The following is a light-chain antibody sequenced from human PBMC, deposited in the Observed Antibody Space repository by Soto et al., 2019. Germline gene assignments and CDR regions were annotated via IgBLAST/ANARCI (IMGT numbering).Light chain of an antibody. J-gene: IGKJ1*01. V-gene: IGKV1-5*01. CDR2: DAS. CDR1: QSVSYW. Sequence: EIQMTQSPSTLSASVGDRVTITCRASQSVSYWLAWYQQKPGKAPKLLVHDASTLLSGVPSRFRGSVSGTEFILTIGSLQPDDFATYCCQQYKSYPWTFGQGTKV. CDR3: QQYKSYPWT.